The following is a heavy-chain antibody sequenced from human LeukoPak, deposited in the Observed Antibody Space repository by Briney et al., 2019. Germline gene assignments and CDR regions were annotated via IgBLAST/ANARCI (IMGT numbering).Heavy chain of an antibody. CDR1: GGSVSSGSYY. J-gene: IGHJ5*02. CDR3: ARERGITMVRGGWFDP. Sequence: SETLSLTCPVSGGSVSSGSYYWSWIRQPPGEGLGWIRYIYYSGITNYNPSLKSRVTISVDTSKNQFSLKLSSVTAADTAVYYCARERGITMVRGGWFDPWGQGTLVTVSS. D-gene: IGHD3-10*01. V-gene: IGHV4-61*01. CDR2: IYYSGIT.